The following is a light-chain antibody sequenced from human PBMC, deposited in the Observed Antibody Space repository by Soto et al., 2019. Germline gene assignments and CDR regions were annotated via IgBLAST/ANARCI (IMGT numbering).Light chain of an antibody. V-gene: IGKV3-11*01. CDR2: DAS. J-gene: IGKJ1*01. Sequence: EIVLTQSPGTLSLSPGERATLSCMAIQRVSSNYLAWYQQKPGQAPRLLIYDASNRATGIPARFSGSGSGTDFTLTISSLEPEDFAVYYCQQRSNWPPWTFGQGTKVDI. CDR3: QQRSNWPPWT. CDR1: QRVSSNY.